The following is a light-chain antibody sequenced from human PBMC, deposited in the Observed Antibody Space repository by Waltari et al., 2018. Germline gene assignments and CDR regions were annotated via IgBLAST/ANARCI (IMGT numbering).Light chain of an antibody. Sequence: EIVMTQSPVTLSVSLGERATLSCRASQSVSSALAWYQQKPGHAPRLLSYDASTRAAGLAARFSASGSGTEFTLTISSLQSEDFAVYYCQQYKYWPPLTFGGGTKVEIK. CDR1: QSVSSA. V-gene: IGKV3-15*01. CDR3: QQYKYWPPLT. CDR2: DAS. J-gene: IGKJ4*01.